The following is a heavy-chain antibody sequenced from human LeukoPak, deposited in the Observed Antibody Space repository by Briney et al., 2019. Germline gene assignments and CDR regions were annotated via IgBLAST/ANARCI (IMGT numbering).Heavy chain of an antibody. J-gene: IGHJ4*02. Sequence: GGSLRLSCAASGFTFSSYGMHWVRQAPGKGLEWVAFIRYDGSNKYYADSVKGRFTISRDNAKNSLYLQMNSLRAEDTAVYYCAKGVLDYYDSSGKTPFDYWGQGTLVTVSS. CDR2: IRYDGSNK. D-gene: IGHD3-22*01. CDR1: GFTFSSYG. V-gene: IGHV3-30*02. CDR3: AKGVLDYYDSSGKTPFDY.